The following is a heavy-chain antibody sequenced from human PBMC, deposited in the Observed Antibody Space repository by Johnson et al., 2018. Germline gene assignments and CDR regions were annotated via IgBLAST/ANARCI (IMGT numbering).Heavy chain of an antibody. V-gene: IGHV5-51*01. CDR3: AGQYGPYMDV. J-gene: IGHJ6*03. CDR1: GYSFSTNW. Sequence: EVQLVESGAGVKKPGESLKISCRASGYSFSTNWIAWVRQMPGQGPEWMGIIYPSDSDTRYSPSFQGQVTISADKSFSTAYLQWSSLKAPATAMYYCAGQYGPYMDVWGKGTTVTVSS. D-gene: IGHD4-17*01. CDR2: IYPSDSDT.